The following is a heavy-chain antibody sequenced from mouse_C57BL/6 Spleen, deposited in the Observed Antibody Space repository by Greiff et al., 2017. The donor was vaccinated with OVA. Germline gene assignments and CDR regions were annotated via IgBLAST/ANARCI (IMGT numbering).Heavy chain of an antibody. V-gene: IGHV1-26*01. CDR3: ARWGYYYGSSSYYFDY. J-gene: IGHJ2*01. D-gene: IGHD1-1*01. CDR1: GYTFTDYY. Sequence: VQLQQSGPELVKPGASVKISCKASGYTFTDYYMNWVKQSHGKSLEWIGDINPNNGGTSYNQKFKGKATLTVDKSSSTAYMELRSLTSEDSAVYYCARWGYYYGSSSYYFDYWGQGTTLTVSS. CDR2: INPNNGGT.